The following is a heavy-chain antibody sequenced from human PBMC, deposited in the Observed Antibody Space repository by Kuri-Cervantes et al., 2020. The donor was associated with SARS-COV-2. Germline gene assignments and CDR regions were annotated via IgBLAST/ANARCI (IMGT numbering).Heavy chain of an antibody. Sequence: GGSLRLSCVASGFTFSAYTLNWVRQAPGKGLEWVSSITRSSVYISYADSLKGRFTISRDNAKNTLYLQMNSLRAEDTAVYYCAMLDGSGSYPEYYWGQGTLVTVSS. V-gene: IGHV3-21*01. CDR3: AMLDGSGSYPEYY. CDR2: ITRSSVYI. CDR1: GFTFSAYT. D-gene: IGHD3-10*01. J-gene: IGHJ4*02.